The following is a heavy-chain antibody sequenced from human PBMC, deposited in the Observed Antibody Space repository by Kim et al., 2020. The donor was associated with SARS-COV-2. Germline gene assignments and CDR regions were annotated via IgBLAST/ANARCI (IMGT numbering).Heavy chain of an antibody. Sequence: SETLSLTCTVSGGSISSGGYYWSWIRQHPGKGLEWIGYNYYSGSTYYNPSSKSRVTISVDTTKNQFSLKLSSVTAADTAVYYCARDNPITIFGVVIIGAFDIWGQGTMVTVSS. CDR1: GGSISSGGYY. V-gene: IGHV4-31*03. J-gene: IGHJ3*02. CDR3: ARDNPITIFGVVIIGAFDI. CDR2: NYYSGST. D-gene: IGHD3-3*01.